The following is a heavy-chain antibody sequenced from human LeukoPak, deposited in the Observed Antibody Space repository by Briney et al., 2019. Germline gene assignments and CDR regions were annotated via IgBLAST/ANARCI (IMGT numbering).Heavy chain of an antibody. CDR2: IYYSGST. CDR1: GGSISSYY. V-gene: IGHV4-59*08. CDR3: ARSLSSYFPSLNDY. D-gene: IGHD3-22*01. J-gene: IGHJ4*02. Sequence: SETLSLTCTVSGGSISSYYWSWIRQPPVKGLEWIGYIYYSGSTNYNPSLKSRVTISVDTSKNQFSLKLSSVTAADTAVYYCARSLSSYFPSLNDYWGQGTLVTVSS.